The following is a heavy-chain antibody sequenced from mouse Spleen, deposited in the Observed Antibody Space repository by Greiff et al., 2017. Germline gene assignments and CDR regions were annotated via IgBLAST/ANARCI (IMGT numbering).Heavy chain of an antibody. D-gene: IGHD1-1*01. V-gene: IGHV5-12*02. J-gene: IGHJ1*01. CDR3: ARQGIYYGSSHWYFDV. Sequence: DVKLVESGGGLVQPGGSLELSCATSGFTFSDYYMYWVRQTPEKRLEWVAYISNGGGSTYSPDPVKGRFTISRDNAKNTLYLQMSRLKSEDTAMYYCARQGIYYGSSHWYFDVWGAGTTVTVSS. CDR2: ISNGGGST. CDR1: GFTFSDYY.